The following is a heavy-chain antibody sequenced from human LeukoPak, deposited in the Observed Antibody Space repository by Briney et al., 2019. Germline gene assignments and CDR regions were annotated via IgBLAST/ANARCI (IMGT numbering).Heavy chain of an antibody. CDR1: GGSISTSY. CDR3: ARDGYNSFYAFDI. J-gene: IGHJ3*02. V-gene: IGHV4-59*01. D-gene: IGHD5-24*01. Sequence: SETLSLTCTVSGGSISTSYWSWIRQPPGKGLEWIGYIYYSGSTNYNPSLKSRVTISVDTSKNHFSLRLSSVTAADTAVYYCARDGYNSFYAFDIWGQGTMVTVSS. CDR2: IYYSGST.